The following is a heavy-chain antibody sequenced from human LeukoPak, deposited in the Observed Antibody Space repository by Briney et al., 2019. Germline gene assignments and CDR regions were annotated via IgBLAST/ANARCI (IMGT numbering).Heavy chain of an antibody. J-gene: IGHJ6*03. D-gene: IGHD3-16*01. CDR3: ARTGLRDYYYYYMDV. V-gene: IGHV3-48*03. Sequence: GGSLRLSCPPSGFTFRSSEMNWVRQAPGKGLEWVSYISDGGKTKYYADSVKGRFTISRDNANNSLYLQMNSLRAEDTAVYYCARTGLRDYYYYYMDVWGKGTTVTVSS. CDR1: GFTFRSSE. CDR2: ISDGGKTK.